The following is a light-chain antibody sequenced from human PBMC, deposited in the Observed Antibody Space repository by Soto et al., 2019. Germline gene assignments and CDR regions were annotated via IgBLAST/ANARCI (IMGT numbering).Light chain of an antibody. CDR2: DDS. CDR1: SSDVGGDNY. V-gene: IGLV2-14*01. J-gene: IGLJ2*01. CDR3: RSYASSSSPRV. Sequence: QSGLTQPASVSGAPGQRITISCTGTSSDVGGDNYVPWYQQLPGTAPKLLIYDDSNRPSGVPNRFSGSKSGTTASLAISGLQAEDEADYYCRSYASSSSPRVFGGGTQLTVL.